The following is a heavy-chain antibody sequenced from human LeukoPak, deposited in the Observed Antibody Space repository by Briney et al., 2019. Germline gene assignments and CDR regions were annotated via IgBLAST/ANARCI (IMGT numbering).Heavy chain of an antibody. CDR3: AGDSSGYYYSLDY. CDR1: GYTFTSYG. V-gene: IGHV1-2*02. Sequence: ASVKVSCKASGYTFTSYGISWVRQAPGQGLEWMGWINPNSGGTNYAQKFQGRVTMTRDTSISTAYMELSRLRSDDTAVYYCAGDSSGYYYSLDYWGQGTLVTVSS. D-gene: IGHD3-22*01. J-gene: IGHJ4*02. CDR2: INPNSGGT.